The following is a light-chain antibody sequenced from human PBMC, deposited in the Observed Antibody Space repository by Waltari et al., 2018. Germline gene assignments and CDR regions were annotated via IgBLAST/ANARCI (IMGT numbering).Light chain of an antibody. J-gene: IGLJ2*01. Sequence: QSALTQPASVSGSPGQSITIPCTGTSSDVGGYNYFSWYQQHPGKAPKLMIYDVTNRPSGVSNRFSGSKSDNTASLTISGLQAEDEADYYCSSFTSRTTVIFGGGTKLTVL. CDR2: DVT. CDR3: SSFTSRTTVI. V-gene: IGLV2-14*03. CDR1: SSDVGGYNY.